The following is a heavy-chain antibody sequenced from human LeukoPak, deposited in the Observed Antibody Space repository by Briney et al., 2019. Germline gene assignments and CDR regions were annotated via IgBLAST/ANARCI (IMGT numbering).Heavy chain of an antibody. D-gene: IGHD5-24*01. CDR2: TYYRSKWPN. CDR1: GDSVSSNSAA. Sequence: SQTLSLTCAISGDSVSSNSAAWNWIRPSPSRDLEWLGRTYYRSKWPNDYAVSVISRITINPDTSKNQYSLHLNSVTPEDTAVYYCARQMGPFDYWGQGTLVTASS. J-gene: IGHJ4*02. CDR3: ARQMGPFDY. V-gene: IGHV6-1*01.